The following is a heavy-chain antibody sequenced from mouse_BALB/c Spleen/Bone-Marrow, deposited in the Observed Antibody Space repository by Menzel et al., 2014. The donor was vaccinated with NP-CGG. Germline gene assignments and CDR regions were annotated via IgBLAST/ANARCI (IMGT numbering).Heavy chain of an antibody. CDR3: ARFYYFLDY. Sequence: VMLVESGPGLVAPSQSLSISCTVSGFSLTGYGVSWVRQPPGKGLEWLGMIWGDGSTDYNSALKSRLNINKDNSKSQVFLKMSSLQADDTARYYCARFYYFLDYWGQGTTLTVSS. CDR2: IWGDGST. CDR1: GFSLTGYG. J-gene: IGHJ2*01. V-gene: IGHV2-6-7*01. D-gene: IGHD1-1*01.